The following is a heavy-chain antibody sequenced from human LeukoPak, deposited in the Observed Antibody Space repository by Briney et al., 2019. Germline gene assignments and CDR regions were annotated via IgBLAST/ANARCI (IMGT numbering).Heavy chain of an antibody. J-gene: IGHJ4*02. CDR1: GGSISSGGYS. Sequence: SETLSLTCAVSGGSISSGGYSWSWIRQPPGKGLEWIGYIYHSGSTYYNPSLKSRVTISVDGSKNQFSLKLSSVTAADTAVYYCARAVRSYPRHYYFDYWGQGTLVTVSS. CDR2: IYHSGST. CDR3: ARAVRSYPRHYYFDY. V-gene: IGHV4-30-2*01.